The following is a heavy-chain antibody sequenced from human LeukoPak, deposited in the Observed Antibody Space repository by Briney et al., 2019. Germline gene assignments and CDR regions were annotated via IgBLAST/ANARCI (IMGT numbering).Heavy chain of an antibody. CDR2: ISGSGDRT. V-gene: IGHV3-23*01. D-gene: IGHD1-26*01. CDR1: GFTFSSYG. J-gene: IGHJ3*02. CDR3: ARDGGSYFGGNDAFDI. Sequence: GGSLRLSCAASGFTFSSYGMSWVRQAPGKGLEWVSVISGSGDRTYYADSVKGRFTISRDNSKNTLYLQMNSLRAEDTAVYYCARDGGSYFGGNDAFDIWGQGTMVTVSS.